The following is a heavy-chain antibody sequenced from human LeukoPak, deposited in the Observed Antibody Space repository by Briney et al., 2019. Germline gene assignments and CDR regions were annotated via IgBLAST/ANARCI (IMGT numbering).Heavy chain of an antibody. D-gene: IGHD6-13*01. CDR3: AKVSGIAAAGTFHY. V-gene: IGHV3-23*01. CDR1: GFTFSSYA. CDR2: ISGSGGST. Sequence: GGSLRLSCAASGFTFSSYAMSWVRQAPGKGLEWVSAISGSGGSTYYADSVKGRFTISRDNFKNTLYLQMNSPRAKDTAVCYCAKVSGIAAAGTFHYWGQGTLVTVSS. J-gene: IGHJ4*02.